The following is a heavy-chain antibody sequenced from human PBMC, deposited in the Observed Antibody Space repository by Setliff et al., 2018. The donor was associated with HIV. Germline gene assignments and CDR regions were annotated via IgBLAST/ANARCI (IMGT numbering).Heavy chain of an antibody. D-gene: IGHD1-26*01. Sequence: GGSLRLSCAASGFTFSSYGMHWVRQAPGKGLEWVAFIRYDGSNKYYADSVKGRFTISRDNSKNTLYLQMNSLRAEDTAVYYCARDRWELDYYYGMDVWGQGTTVTV. V-gene: IGHV3-30*02. CDR3: ARDRWELDYYYGMDV. CDR2: IRYDGSNK. CDR1: GFTFSSYG. J-gene: IGHJ6*02.